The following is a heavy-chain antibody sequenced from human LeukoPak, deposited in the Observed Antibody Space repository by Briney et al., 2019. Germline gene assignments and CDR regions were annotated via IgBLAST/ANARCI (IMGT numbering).Heavy chain of an antibody. D-gene: IGHD6-19*01. J-gene: IGHJ6*03. CDR2: ISVYNGNT. CDR3: ARRYSSGWYEYYMDV. CDR1: GYTFTPYG. V-gene: IGHV1-18*01. Sequence: ASVKVSCKASGYTFTPYGISWVRQAPGQGLEWMGWISVYNGNTNYAQNLQGRVTMTTDTSTSTAYMELRSLRSDDTAVYYCARRYSSGWYEYYMDVWGKGTTVTVSS.